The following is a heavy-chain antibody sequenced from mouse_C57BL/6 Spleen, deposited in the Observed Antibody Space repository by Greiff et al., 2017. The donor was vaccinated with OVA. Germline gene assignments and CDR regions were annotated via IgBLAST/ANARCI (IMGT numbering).Heavy chain of an antibody. D-gene: IGHD2-5*01. Sequence: EVQVVESGGGLVKPGGSLKLSCAASGFTFSSYAMSWVRQTPEKRLEWVATISDGGSYTYYPDNVKGRFTISRDNAKNNLYLQMSHLKSEDTAMYYCARDRAYYSNQCAYWGQGTLVTVSA. CDR2: ISDGGSYT. CDR1: GFTFSSYA. CDR3: ARDRAYYSNQCAY. J-gene: IGHJ3*01. V-gene: IGHV5-4*01.